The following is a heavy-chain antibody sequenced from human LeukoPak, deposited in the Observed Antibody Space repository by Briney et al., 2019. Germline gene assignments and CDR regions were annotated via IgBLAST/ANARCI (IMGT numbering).Heavy chain of an antibody. D-gene: IGHD2-8*02. Sequence: GGSLRLSCGASGFSFSASSMHWVRRAPGKGLEWVGRIRSKINGYATHFAASVDGRFTVSRDDSKNTMYLHMNSLKTEDTAVYYCASGGGVLAAFDIWGQGTMVIVSS. CDR3: ASGGGVLAAFDI. J-gene: IGHJ3*02. CDR2: IRSKINGYAT. V-gene: IGHV3-73*01. CDR1: GFSFSASS.